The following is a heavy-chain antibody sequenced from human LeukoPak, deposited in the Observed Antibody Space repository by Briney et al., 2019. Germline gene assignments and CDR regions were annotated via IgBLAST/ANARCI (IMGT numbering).Heavy chain of an antibody. CDR2: IYPGDSDT. V-gene: IGHV5-51*01. CDR3: ASQNQTHYDAFDI. CDR1: GYSFTSYW. Sequence: GESLKISCKGSGYSFTSYWIGWVRQMPGKGLEWMGIIYPGDSDTRYSPSFQGQVTISADKSISTAYLQWSSLKASDTAMYYCASQNQTHYDAFDIWGQGTMVTVSS. D-gene: IGHD1-14*01. J-gene: IGHJ3*02.